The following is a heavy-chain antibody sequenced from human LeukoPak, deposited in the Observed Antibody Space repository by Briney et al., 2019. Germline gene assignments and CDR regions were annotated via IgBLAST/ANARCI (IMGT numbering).Heavy chain of an antibody. J-gene: IGHJ4*02. CDR3: ARLGITAGDY. CDR1: GGSISSYY. Sequence: PSETLSLTCTVSGGSISSYYWSWIRQPPGKGLEWIGYIYYSGSTNYNPSPKSRVTISVDTSKNQFSLKLSSVTAADTAVYYCARLGITAGDYWGQGTLGTVSS. CDR2: IYYSGST. D-gene: IGHD3-16*01. V-gene: IGHV4-59*08.